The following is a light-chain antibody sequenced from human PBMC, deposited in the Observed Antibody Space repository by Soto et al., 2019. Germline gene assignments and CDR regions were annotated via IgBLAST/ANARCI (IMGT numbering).Light chain of an antibody. CDR1: QGISRA. J-gene: IGKJ1*01. V-gene: IGKV1-13*02. CDR3: QHFKSYLRT. Sequence: AIQLTQSPSSLSASVGDRVTITCRASQGISRALAWYQGKPGKPPKLLIYDASTLESGVPSRFSGSGSGTDFTLTISSLQPEDFATYYCQHFKSYLRTFGQWTKVEIK. CDR2: DAS.